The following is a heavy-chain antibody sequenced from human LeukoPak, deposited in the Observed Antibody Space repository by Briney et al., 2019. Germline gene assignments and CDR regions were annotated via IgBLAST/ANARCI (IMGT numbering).Heavy chain of an antibody. V-gene: IGHV1-18*01. D-gene: IGHD6-6*01. CDR3: ARERVSSSFGDAFDI. CDR1: GYTFTSYG. CDR2: ISAYNGNT. Sequence: ASVKVSCKASGYTFTSYGISWVRQAPGQGLEWMGWISAYNGNTNYAQKLQGRVTMTTDTSTSTAYMELRSLRSDDTAVYYCARERVSSSFGDAFDIWGQGTMVTVSS. J-gene: IGHJ3*02.